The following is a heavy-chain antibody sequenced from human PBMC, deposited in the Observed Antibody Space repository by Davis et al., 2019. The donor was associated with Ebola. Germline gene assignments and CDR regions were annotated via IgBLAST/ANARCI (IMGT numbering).Heavy chain of an antibody. J-gene: IGHJ4*02. CDR2: IYSGGST. CDR1: GFTVSSNY. D-gene: IGHD5-24*01. V-gene: IGHV3-53*01. CDR3: ARDRPLEDGYNYYFDY. Sequence: PGGSLRLSCAASGFTVSSNYMSWVRQAPGKGLEWVSVIYSGGSTYYADSVKGRFTISRDNSKNTLYLQMNSLRAEDTAVYYCARDRPLEDGYNYYFDYWGQGTLVTVSS.